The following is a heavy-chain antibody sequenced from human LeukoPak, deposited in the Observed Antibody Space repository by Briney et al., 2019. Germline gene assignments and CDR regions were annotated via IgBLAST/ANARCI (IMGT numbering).Heavy chain of an antibody. CDR2: IYHSGST. D-gene: IGHD4-17*01. Sequence: SETLSLTCTVSGGSISGTSYYWGWIRQPPGKGLEWIGSIYHSGSTYYNPSLKSRVTISVDTSKNQFSLKLSSVTAADTAVYYCARATTVTNYYYYYYMDVWGKGTTVTVSS. J-gene: IGHJ6*03. CDR3: ARATTVTNYYYYYYMDV. V-gene: IGHV4-39*07. CDR1: GGSISGTSYY.